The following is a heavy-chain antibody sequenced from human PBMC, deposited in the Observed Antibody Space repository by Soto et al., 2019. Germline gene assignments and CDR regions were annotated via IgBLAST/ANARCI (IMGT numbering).Heavy chain of an antibody. CDR2: INSDGTST. Sequence: EVQLVESGGKVVQPGGSLRLSCAASAFTFSHYWMHWVRQAPGKGLVWVSRINSDGTSTTYADSVKGRFTISRDNDKNTMYLEMKSPRAEDTAVYYCARGHPIVVVVEAQYGLDVWGQGTTVTVSS. D-gene: IGHD2-15*01. CDR1: AFTFSHYW. J-gene: IGHJ6*02. CDR3: ARGHPIVVVVEAQYGLDV. V-gene: IGHV3-74*03.